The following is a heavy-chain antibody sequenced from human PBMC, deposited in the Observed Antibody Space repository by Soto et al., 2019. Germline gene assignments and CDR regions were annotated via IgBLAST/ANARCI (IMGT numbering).Heavy chain of an antibody. V-gene: IGHV2-5*02. Sequence: QITLNESGPTVVRPTETLTLTCRFSGFSLTTSGVGVGWIRQSPGKAPEWLALIYRDDDKRYSASLKSRLTITKDTSKIQVVLTVSDLDPTDTATYYCAHRVLRTVFGLVTTTAIYFDFWGQGTPVAVSS. D-gene: IGHD3-3*01. CDR2: IYRDDDK. J-gene: IGHJ4*02. CDR3: AHRVLRTVFGLVTTTAIYFDF. CDR1: GFSLTTSGVG.